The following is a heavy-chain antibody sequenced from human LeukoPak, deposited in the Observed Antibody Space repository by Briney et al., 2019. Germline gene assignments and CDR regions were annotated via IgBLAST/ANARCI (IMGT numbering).Heavy chain of an antibody. Sequence: GGSLRLSCAASEFHFSTHGMNWVRQAPGKGLEWVSGVSPSGDITYYADSVMGRFTIFRDNRKSTVSLQMNSLRAEDTALYYCVRDLDWGAFDVWGQGTMVTVSS. D-gene: IGHD3/OR15-3a*01. V-gene: IGHV3-23*01. J-gene: IGHJ3*01. CDR1: EFHFSTHG. CDR2: VSPSGDIT. CDR3: VRDLDWGAFDV.